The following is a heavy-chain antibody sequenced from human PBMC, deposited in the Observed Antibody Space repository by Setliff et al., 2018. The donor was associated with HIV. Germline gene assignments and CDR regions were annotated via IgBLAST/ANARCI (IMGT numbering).Heavy chain of an antibody. D-gene: IGHD5-18*01. Sequence: PSETLSLTCAVSGYSISSGYYWGWIRQPPGKGLEWIGSIYHSGSTYYNPSLKSRVTISVDTSKNQFSLKLSSVTAADTAVYYCASQSGWIQLWLDYWGQGTLVTVSS. V-gene: IGHV4-38-2*01. CDR2: IYHSGST. J-gene: IGHJ4*02. CDR1: GYSISSGYY. CDR3: ASQSGWIQLWLDY.